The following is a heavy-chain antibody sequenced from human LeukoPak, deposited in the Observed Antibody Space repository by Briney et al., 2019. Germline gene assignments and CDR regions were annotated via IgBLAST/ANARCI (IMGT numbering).Heavy chain of an antibody. V-gene: IGHV4-31*03. Sequence: SETLSLTCTVSGGSISSGGYYWSWIRQHPGKGLEWIGYIYYSGSTYYNPSLKSRVTISVDTSKNQFSVKLSSVTAADTAVYYCARSYCSSTSCSPYYYYYMDVWGKGTTVTVSS. CDR1: GGSISSGGYY. CDR3: ARSYCSSTSCSPYYYYYMDV. D-gene: IGHD2-2*01. CDR2: IYYSGST. J-gene: IGHJ6*03.